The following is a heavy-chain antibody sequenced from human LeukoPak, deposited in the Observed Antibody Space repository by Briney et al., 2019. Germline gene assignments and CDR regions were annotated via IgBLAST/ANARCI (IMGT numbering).Heavy chain of an antibody. CDR2: IYYSGST. J-gene: IGHJ5*02. V-gene: IGHV4-59*01. CDR3: ARDPRDAWFDP. Sequence: SETLSLTCTVSGGSISSYYWSWIRQPPGKGLEWIGYIYYSGSTNYNPSLKSQVTISVDTSKNQFSLKLSSVTAADTAVYYCARDPRDAWFDPWGQGTLVTVSS. CDR1: GGSISSYY.